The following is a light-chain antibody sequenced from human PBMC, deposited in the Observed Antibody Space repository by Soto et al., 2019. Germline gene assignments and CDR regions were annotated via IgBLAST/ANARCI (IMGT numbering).Light chain of an antibody. V-gene: IGKV3-15*01. CDR2: GAS. CDR1: QSVSSN. Sequence: EIVMTQSPDTLSASPGERATLSCRASQSVSSNVAWYQQKPGQGPRLLIYGASTRATSFPARFSGSGSGTEFSLTISSLQSEDFAVYYCQQYNTWPRTFGQGTKVDIK. CDR3: QQYNTWPRT. J-gene: IGKJ1*01.